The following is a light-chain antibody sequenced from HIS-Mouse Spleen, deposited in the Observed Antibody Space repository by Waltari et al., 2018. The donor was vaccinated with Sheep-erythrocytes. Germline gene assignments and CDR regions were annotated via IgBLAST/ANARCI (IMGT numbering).Light chain of an antibody. V-gene: IGLV2-14*01. J-gene: IGLJ3*02. CDR2: EVS. CDR1: SSDVGGDNY. Sequence: QSALTQPASVSGSPGQSITISCTGPSSDVGGDNYVSWYQQHPGKAPQLMIYEVSNRPSGVSNRFSGSKSGNTASLTISGLQAEDEADYYCSSYTSSSTWVFGGGTKLTVL. CDR3: SSYTSSSTWV.